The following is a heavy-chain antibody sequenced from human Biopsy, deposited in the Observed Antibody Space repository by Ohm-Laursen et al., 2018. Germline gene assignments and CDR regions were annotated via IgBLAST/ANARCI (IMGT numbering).Heavy chain of an antibody. Sequence: SDTLSLTCAVYGESFNGYYWSWIRQPAGKGLEWIGRIYTSGSSNKNPSLMSRVTMSVDTSKKQFSLKVYSVTAADTAVYYCARDYGLELGGLEAFDIWGQGTMVTVSS. V-gene: IGHV4-4*07. J-gene: IGHJ3*02. CDR1: GESFNGYY. CDR3: ARDYGLELGGLEAFDI. D-gene: IGHD1-7*01. CDR2: IYTSGSS.